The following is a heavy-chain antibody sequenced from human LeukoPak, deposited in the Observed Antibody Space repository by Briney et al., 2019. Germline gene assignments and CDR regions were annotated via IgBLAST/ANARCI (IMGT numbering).Heavy chain of an antibody. V-gene: IGHV3-33*08. Sequence: GALRLSCAASGFTFSSYAMHWVRQAPGKGLEWVAVIWYGGSNKYYADSVKGRFTISRDNSKNTLYLQMNSLRAEDTAVYYCARVRGYSGYDRAFDIWGQGTMVTVSS. CDR1: GFTFSSYA. CDR3: ARVRGYSGYDRAFDI. CDR2: IWYGGSNK. D-gene: IGHD5-12*01. J-gene: IGHJ3*02.